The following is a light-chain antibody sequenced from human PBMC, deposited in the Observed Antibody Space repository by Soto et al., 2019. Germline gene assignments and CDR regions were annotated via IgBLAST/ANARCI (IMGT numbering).Light chain of an antibody. CDR2: DAS. Sequence: NPNTQTPATRRASVEDRVRISSRASQSISSWLAWYHQKPGKAPKLLIYDASNLESGVPSRFSGSGSGTEFTLTSSSLKPEDSVIYYCQQYENYWTVGQGTKVDIK. V-gene: IGKV1-5*01. J-gene: IGKJ1*01. CDR1: QSISSW. CDR3: QQYENYWT.